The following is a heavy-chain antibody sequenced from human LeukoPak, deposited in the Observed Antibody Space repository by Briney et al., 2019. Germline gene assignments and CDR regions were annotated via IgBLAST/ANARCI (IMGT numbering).Heavy chain of an antibody. CDR2: VYTSGST. CDR1: GGSISSYY. CDR3: TRFEGYDILTGYSYYFDY. D-gene: IGHD3-9*01. J-gene: IGHJ4*02. V-gene: IGHV4-4*07. Sequence: PSETLSLTCSVSGGSISSYYWNWIRQPPGKGLEWIGHVYTSGSTNYSPSFKSRVTMLVDTSKNQLSLKLSSVTAADTAIYYCTRFEGYDILTGYSYYFDYWGRGALVTVSS.